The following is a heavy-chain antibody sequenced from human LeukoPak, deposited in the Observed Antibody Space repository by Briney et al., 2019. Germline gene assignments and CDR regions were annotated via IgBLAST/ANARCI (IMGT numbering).Heavy chain of an antibody. CDR2: IKQDGSEK. CDR3: ARVPGSSGYYGY. V-gene: IGHV3-7*01. J-gene: IGHJ4*02. Sequence: GGSLRLSCATSGFTFSNAWMGWVRQAPGKGLEWVANIKQDGSEKYYVDSVKGRFAISRDNAKNSLYLQMNILRAEDTAVYYCARVPGSSGYYGYWGQGTLVTVSS. D-gene: IGHD3-22*01. CDR1: GFTFSNAW.